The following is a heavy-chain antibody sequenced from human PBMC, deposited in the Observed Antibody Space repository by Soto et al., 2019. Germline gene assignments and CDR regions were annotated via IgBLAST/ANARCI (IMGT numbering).Heavy chain of an antibody. Sequence: QVQLVQSGPEVRKPGASVKVSCKASGFTFSEYDIHWVRQAPGQSLKWLGWISSDTGNTKYSQRIQGRVTFTRDTSASTAYMELRGLTFEDTAIYYCARDQAAVKAVALESGFDSWGQGTLVTVSS. J-gene: IGHJ4*02. CDR3: ARDQAAVKAVALESGFDS. D-gene: IGHD6-19*01. CDR2: ISSDTGNT. V-gene: IGHV1-3*04. CDR1: GFTFSEYD.